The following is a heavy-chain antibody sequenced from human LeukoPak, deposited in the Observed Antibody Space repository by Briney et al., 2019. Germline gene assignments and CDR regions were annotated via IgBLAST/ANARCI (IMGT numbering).Heavy chain of an antibody. CDR3: TRDENPYY. D-gene: IGHD1-14*01. Sequence: PGGSLRLSCTASGFTLGDYAMTWVRQAPGKGLEWVVFIRSKVYGRTPEYSASVKGTLTISKDESKVLPDLHSKSRKTQDTAVYYCTRDENPYYWGPGTMVTASS. CDR1: GFTLGDYA. CDR2: IRSKVYGRTP. V-gene: IGHV3-49*04. J-gene: IGHJ4*02.